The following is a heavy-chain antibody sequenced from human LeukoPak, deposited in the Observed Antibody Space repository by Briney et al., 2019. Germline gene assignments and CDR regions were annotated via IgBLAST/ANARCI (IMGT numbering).Heavy chain of an antibody. J-gene: IGHJ4*02. Sequence: ASVKVSCKASGYTFAGYYMHWARQAPGQGLEWMGWINPNSGGTNYAQKFQGRVTMTRDTSISTAYMELSRLRSDDTAVYYCAREEYRAYYFDYWGQGTLVTVSS. CDR1: GYTFAGYY. CDR2: INPNSGGT. V-gene: IGHV1-2*02. CDR3: AREEYRAYYFDY. D-gene: IGHD1-1*01.